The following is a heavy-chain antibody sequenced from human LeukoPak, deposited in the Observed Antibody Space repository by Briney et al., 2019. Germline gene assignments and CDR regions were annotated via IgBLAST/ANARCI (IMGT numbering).Heavy chain of an antibody. J-gene: IGHJ4*02. CDR3: AKREQWQSPGDGYFDY. CDR2: ISGSGGST. V-gene: IGHV3-23*01. Sequence: QSGGSLRLSCAASGFTFSSYAMSWVRQAPGKGLEWVSAISGSGGSTYYADSVKGRFTISRDNSKNTLYLQMNSLRAEDTAVYYCAKREQWQSPGDGYFDYWGQGTLVTVSS. D-gene: IGHD6-19*01. CDR1: GFTFSSYA.